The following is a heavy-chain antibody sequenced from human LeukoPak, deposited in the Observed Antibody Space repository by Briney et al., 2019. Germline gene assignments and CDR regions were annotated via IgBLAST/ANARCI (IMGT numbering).Heavy chain of an antibody. CDR3: ARDRCNGGDCSSWNYMDV. CDR1: GYTFTSYY. CDR2: INPSGGST. Sequence: ASVKVSCKASGYTFTSYYMHWVRQAPGQGLEWMGIINPSGGSTSYAQKFQGRVTMTRDMSTSTVYMELSSLRSDDTAIYYCARDRCNGGDCSSWNYMDVWGKGTMVTVSS. J-gene: IGHJ6*03. V-gene: IGHV1-46*01. D-gene: IGHD2-21*02.